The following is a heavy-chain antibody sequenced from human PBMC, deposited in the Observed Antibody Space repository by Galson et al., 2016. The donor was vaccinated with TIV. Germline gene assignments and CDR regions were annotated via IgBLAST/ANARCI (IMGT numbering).Heavy chain of an antibody. Sequence: SLRLSCAASGFTVDAYAMHWVRQAPGQGLEWVSGIQWSSGSMGYAGSVKGRFTIPRDNAKTSLFLQMNSLRAKDTALYHCAKGAKEHVYHAMDVWGQGTTVTVSS. J-gene: IGHJ6*02. CDR2: IQWSSGSM. V-gene: IGHV3-9*01. CDR1: GFTVDAYA. D-gene: IGHD5/OR15-5a*01. CDR3: AKGAKEHVYHAMDV.